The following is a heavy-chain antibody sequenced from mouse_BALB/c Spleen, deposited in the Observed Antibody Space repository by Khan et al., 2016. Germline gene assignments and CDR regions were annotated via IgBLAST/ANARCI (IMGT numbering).Heavy chain of an antibody. V-gene: IGHV1-9*01. CDR1: GYTFNNYW. J-gene: IGHJ2*01. Sequence: QVQLQQPGAELMKPGASVKISCKAIGYTFNNYWIEWIKQRPGHGLEWIGVILPGTGSTKYNEKFKGKATFTAETYSNTAYMQLTSLTSEDSAVYYCARAGTGGYYFDYWGQGTTLTVSS. CDR3: ARAGTGGYYFDY. D-gene: IGHD3-3*01. CDR2: ILPGTGST.